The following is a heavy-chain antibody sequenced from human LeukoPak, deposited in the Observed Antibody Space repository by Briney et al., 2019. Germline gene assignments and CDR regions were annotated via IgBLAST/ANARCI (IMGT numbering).Heavy chain of an antibody. CDR3: ARHGFSYSSSWYASYYFDY. CDR2: IYYSGST. CDR1: GGSISSYS. J-gene: IGHJ4*02. V-gene: IGHV4-59*08. D-gene: IGHD6-13*01. Sequence: SETLSLTCTVSGGSISSYSWSRIRQPPGKGLEWIGYIYYSGSTNYNPSLKSRVTISVDTSKNQFSLKLSSVTAADTAVYYCARHGFSYSSSWYASYYFDYWGQGTLVTVSS.